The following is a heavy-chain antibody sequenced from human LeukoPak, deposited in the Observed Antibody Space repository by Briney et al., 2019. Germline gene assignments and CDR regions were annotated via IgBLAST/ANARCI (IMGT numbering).Heavy chain of an antibody. D-gene: IGHD3-10*01. Sequence: PGGSLRLSCVASGFSFSSYEMNWVRQAPGKGLEWISYISTSGFTIYYADSVKGRFTISRDNSKNTLYLQMNSLRAEDTAVYYCAKDRGYYYGSGIDYWGQGTLVTVSS. CDR3: AKDRGYYYGSGIDY. V-gene: IGHV3-48*03. CDR2: ISTSGFTI. J-gene: IGHJ4*02. CDR1: GFSFSSYE.